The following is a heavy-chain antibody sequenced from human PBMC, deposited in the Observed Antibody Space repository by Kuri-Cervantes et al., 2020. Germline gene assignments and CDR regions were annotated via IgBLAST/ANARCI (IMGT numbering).Heavy chain of an antibody. CDR2: GSSGSTM. CDR1: GFTFGNAW. J-gene: IGHJ4*02. CDR3: ARALYGSGSQFDY. Sequence: GESLKISCAASGFTFGNAWMSWVRQAPGKGLEYISGSSGSTMYYADSVKGRFTISRDNAKNSLYLQMNSLRAEDTAVYYCARALYGSGSQFDYWGQGTLVTVSS. D-gene: IGHD3-10*01. V-gene: IGHV3-11*01.